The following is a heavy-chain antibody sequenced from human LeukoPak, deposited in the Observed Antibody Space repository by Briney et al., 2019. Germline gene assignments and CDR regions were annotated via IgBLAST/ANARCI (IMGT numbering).Heavy chain of an antibody. D-gene: IGHD3-10*01. CDR1: GFTFSDYY. CDR2: ISSSSTYT. J-gene: IGHJ5*02. V-gene: IGHV3-11*05. Sequence: GGSLRLSCAASGFTFSDYYMSWIRQAPGKGLAWVSYISSSSTYTNYADSVKGRFTISRDNAKNSLYLQMNSLRAEDTAVYYCARGEGSSNSNWFDPWGQGTLVTVSP. CDR3: ARGEGSSNSNWFDP.